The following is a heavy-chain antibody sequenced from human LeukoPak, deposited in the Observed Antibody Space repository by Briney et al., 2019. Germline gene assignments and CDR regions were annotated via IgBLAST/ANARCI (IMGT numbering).Heavy chain of an antibody. J-gene: IGHJ4*02. CDR1: GFTFSSYV. Sequence: GGSLRLSCAASGFTFSSYVMSWVRQAPGKGLEWVSAISGSGGSTYYADSVKGRFTISRDNSKNTLYLQMNSLRAEDTAVYYCAKDLTDFWSGYDYWGQGTLVTVSS. D-gene: IGHD3-3*01. V-gene: IGHV3-23*01. CDR3: AKDLTDFWSGYDY. CDR2: ISGSGGST.